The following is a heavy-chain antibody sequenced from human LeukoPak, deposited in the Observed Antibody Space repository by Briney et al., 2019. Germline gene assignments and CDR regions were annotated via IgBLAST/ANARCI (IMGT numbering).Heavy chain of an antibody. CDR3: ARGYCGGDCYGD. CDR1: GFTFSSYA. V-gene: IGHV3-21*01. CDR2: ISGSSRHI. Sequence: GGSLRLSCAASGFTFSSYAMSWVRQAPGKGLEYVSSISGSSRHIYYADSVKGRFTISRDNTKSSLYLQMNSLRVEDMAVYYCARGYCGGDCYGDWGQGTLVTVSS. J-gene: IGHJ1*01. D-gene: IGHD2-21*02.